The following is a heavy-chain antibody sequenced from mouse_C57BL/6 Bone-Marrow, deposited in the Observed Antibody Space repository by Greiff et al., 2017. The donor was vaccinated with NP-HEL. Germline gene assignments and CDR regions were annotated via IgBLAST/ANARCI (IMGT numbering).Heavy chain of an antibody. CDR2: IHPNSGST. J-gene: IGHJ1*03. CDR3: ARGEVGDDYDGNWYFDV. V-gene: IGHV1-64*01. Sequence: QVQLQQPGAELVKPGASVKLSCKASGYTFTSYWMHWVKQRPGQGLEWIGMIHPNSGSTNYNEKFKSKATLTVDKSSSTAYMQLSSLTSEDSAVYYCARGEVGDDYDGNWYFDVWGTGTTVTVSS. D-gene: IGHD2-4*01. CDR1: GYTFTSYW.